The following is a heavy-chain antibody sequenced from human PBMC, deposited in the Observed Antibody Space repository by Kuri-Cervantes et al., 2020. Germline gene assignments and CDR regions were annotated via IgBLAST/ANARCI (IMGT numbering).Heavy chain of an antibody. D-gene: IGHD1-26*01. CDR2: ISYDGKHK. CDR3: ARDSGSYSTYGMDV. J-gene: IGHJ6*02. Sequence: GGSLRLSCSASGFTFSAYAMHWVRQAPGKGLEWVAVISYDGKHKYYGDSMKGRVIISRDNSKNTLYLQMNSLRAEDTAVYYCARDSGSYSTYGMDVWGQGTTVTVSS. V-gene: IGHV3-30*03. CDR1: GFTFSAYA.